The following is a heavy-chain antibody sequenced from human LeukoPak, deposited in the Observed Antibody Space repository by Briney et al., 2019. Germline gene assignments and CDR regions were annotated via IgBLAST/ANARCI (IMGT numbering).Heavy chain of an antibody. D-gene: IGHD3-10*01. Sequence: PGGSLRLSCAASGFTFSSYAMTWVRQAPGKGLEWVSSISGSGGSPHYADSVKGRFTISRDNSKNTLYLQMNSLRAEDTAVYYCGVGWDAFDIRGQGTMVTVSS. V-gene: IGHV3-23*01. CDR2: ISGSGGSP. J-gene: IGHJ3*02. CDR3: GVGWDAFDI. CDR1: GFTFSSYA.